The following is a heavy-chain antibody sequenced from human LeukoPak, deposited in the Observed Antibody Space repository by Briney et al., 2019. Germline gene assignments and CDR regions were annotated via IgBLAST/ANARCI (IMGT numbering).Heavy chain of an antibody. V-gene: IGHV4-4*07. D-gene: IGHD5-12*01. J-gene: IGHJ3*02. CDR2: IYTSGST. Sequence: PSETLSLTCTVSGGSISSYYWSWIRQPAGKGLEWIGRIYTSGSTNYNPSLKSRVTMSVDTSKNQFSLKLSSVTAADTAVYYCARGGGYSGYGDDAFDIWGQGTMVTVSS. CDR3: ARGGGYSGYGDDAFDI. CDR1: GGSISSYY.